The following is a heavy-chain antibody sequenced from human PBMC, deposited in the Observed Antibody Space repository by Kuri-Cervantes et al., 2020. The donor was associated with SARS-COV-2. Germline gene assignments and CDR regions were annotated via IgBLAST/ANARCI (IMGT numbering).Heavy chain of an antibody. CDR1: GYSITTGYN. V-gene: IGHV3-23*01. J-gene: IGHJ4*02. D-gene: IGHD6-13*01. CDR2: IRGRGGST. CDR3: AKDGEYSSSWSHFDY. Sequence: ETLSLTCSVFGYSITTGYNWGWVRQAPGKGLEWVSAIRGRGGSTYYADSVKGRFTISRDISKNTLYLQMNSLRAEDTAVYYCAKDGEYSSSWSHFDYWGQGTLVTVSS.